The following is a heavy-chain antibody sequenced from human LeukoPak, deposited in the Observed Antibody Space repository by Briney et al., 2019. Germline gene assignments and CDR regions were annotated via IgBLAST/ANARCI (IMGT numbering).Heavy chain of an antibody. CDR3: ARDRLLWFGELRIPPDNWFDP. Sequence: PSETQSLTCSVSGGSISLSYYYWCWIRQPPGKALEWIGSVYYSGTTSYNPSLKSRVTISVDTSKNQFSLKLSSVTAADTAVYYCARDRLLWFGELRIPPDNWFDPWGQGTLVTVSS. J-gene: IGHJ5*02. D-gene: IGHD3-10*01. CDR1: GGSISLSYYY. V-gene: IGHV4-39*07. CDR2: VYYSGTT.